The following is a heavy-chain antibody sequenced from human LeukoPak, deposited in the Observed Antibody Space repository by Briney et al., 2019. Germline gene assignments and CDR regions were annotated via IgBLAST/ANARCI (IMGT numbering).Heavy chain of an antibody. CDR1: GYTFTNYY. D-gene: IGHD3-22*01. J-gene: IGHJ2*01. Sequence: ASVKVSCKASGYTFTNYYMHWVRQAPGQGLEWMGIINPYGGSTSYAQKFQGRVTMTRDTSTSTVYMELSSLRSEDTAVYYCARDPRLSRGCSTGILWYFDLWGRGTLVTVSS. CDR3: ARDPRLSRGCSTGILWYFDL. V-gene: IGHV1-46*01. CDR2: INPYGGST.